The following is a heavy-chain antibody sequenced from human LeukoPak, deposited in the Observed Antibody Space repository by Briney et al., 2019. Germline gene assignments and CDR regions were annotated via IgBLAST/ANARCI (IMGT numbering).Heavy chain of an antibody. D-gene: IGHD3-10*01. Sequence: SSQTLSLTCTVSGGSISSGGYYWSWIRQHPGKGLEWIGYIYYSGSTYYNPSLKSRVTISVDTSKNQFSLKLSSVTAADTAMYYCARTMVRGVISCFDYWGQGTLVTASS. CDR3: ARTMVRGVISCFDY. CDR1: GGSISSGGYY. V-gene: IGHV4-31*03. CDR2: IYYSGST. J-gene: IGHJ4*02.